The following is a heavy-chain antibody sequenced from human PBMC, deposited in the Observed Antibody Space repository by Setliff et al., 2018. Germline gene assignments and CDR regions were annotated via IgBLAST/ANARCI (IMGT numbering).Heavy chain of an antibody. CDR1: GGTLSGYA. J-gene: IGHJ6*02. V-gene: IGHV1-69*06. D-gene: IGHD1-1*01. CDR2: ITPIFETA. CDR3: ARDSVTLGQSERRGGFRYYDMDV. Sequence: SVKVSCKASGGTLSGYAFSWVRQAPGQGLEWVGGITPIFETAHYAQKFQDRVTITADKSTSTVYMELNSLISEDTAVYLCARDSVTLGQSERRGGFRYYDMDVWGQGTTVTVSS.